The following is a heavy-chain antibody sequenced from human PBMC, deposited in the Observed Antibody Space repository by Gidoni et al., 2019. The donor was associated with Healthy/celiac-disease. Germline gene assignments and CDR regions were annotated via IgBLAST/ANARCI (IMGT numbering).Heavy chain of an antibody. V-gene: IGHV4-34*01. CDR3: ARGSGWYGDAFDI. D-gene: IGHD6-19*01. CDR2: INHSGST. J-gene: IGHJ3*02. CDR1: GGSLSGYY. Sequence: QVQLQQWGAGLLKPSETLSLTCAVYGGSLSGYYGIWNRQPPGKGLEWIGEINHSGSTNYNPSLKSRVTISVDTSKNQFSLKLSSVTAADTAVYYCARGSGWYGDAFDIWGQGTMVTVSS.